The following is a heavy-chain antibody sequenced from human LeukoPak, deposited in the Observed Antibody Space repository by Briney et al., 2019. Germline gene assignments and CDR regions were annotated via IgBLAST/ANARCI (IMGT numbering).Heavy chain of an antibody. V-gene: IGHV1-18*01. J-gene: IGHJ4*02. D-gene: IGHD5-18*01. CDR3: AREGIQLWSKTADY. CDR2: INPNSGGT. CDR1: GYTFTSYG. Sequence: GASVKVSCKASGYTFTSYGISWVRQAPGQGLEWMGWINPNSGGTNYAQKFQGRVTMTTDTSTSTAYMELRSLRSDDTAVYYCAREGIQLWSKTADYWGQGTLVTVSS.